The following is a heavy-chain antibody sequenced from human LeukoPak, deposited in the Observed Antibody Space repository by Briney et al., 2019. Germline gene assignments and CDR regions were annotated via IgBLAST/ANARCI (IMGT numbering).Heavy chain of an antibody. CDR3: ARVRYGSGSYYNYYYYYMDV. J-gene: IGHJ6*03. Sequence: GGSLRLSCAASGFTFDDYGMSWVRQAPGKGLEWVSGINWNGGSTGYADSVKGRFTISRDNAKNSLYLQMNSLRDEDTALYYCARVRYGSGSYYNYYYYYMDVWGKGTTVTVSS. D-gene: IGHD3-10*01. CDR1: GFTFDDYG. V-gene: IGHV3-20*04. CDR2: INWNGGST.